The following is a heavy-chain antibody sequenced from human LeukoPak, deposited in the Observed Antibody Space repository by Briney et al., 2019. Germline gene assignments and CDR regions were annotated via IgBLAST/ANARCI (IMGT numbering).Heavy chain of an antibody. J-gene: IGHJ4*02. CDR1: GGTFSSYA. Sequence: SVKVSCKASGGTFSSYAISWVRQAPGQGLEWMGGIIPIFGTANYAQKFQGRVTITADESTSTAYMELSSLRSEDTAVYYCARDIPYEVTFGGVTVMGSFVLDYWGQGTLVTVSS. D-gene: IGHD3-16*02. CDR3: ARDIPYEVTFGGVTVMGSFVLDY. CDR2: IIPIFGTA. V-gene: IGHV1-69*13.